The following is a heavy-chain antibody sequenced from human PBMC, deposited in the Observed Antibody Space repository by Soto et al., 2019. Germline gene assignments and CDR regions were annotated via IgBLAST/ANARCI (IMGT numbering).Heavy chain of an antibody. CDR1: GGSFSGYY. CDR3: ATYSCSGGSCPTGRFDY. J-gene: IGHJ4*02. D-gene: IGHD2-15*01. CDR2: INHSGST. V-gene: IGHV4-34*01. Sequence: QVQLQQWGAGLLKPSETLSLTCAVYGGSFSGYYWSWIRQPPGKGLEWIGEINHSGSTNYNPSLKSRVTISVDTSKNQCSLKLSSVTAADTAVYYCATYSCSGGSCPTGRFDYWGQGTLVTVSS.